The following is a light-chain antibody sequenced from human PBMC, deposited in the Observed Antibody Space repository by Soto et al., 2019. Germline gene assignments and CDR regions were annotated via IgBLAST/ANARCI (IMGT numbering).Light chain of an antibody. CDR3: SSFTSSSTFV. Sequence: QSALAQPASVSGSPGQSITISCTGTSSDVGRYNYVSWFHQHPGKAPKLMIYDVSNWPSGVSDRFSGSKSGNTASLTISGLQAEDEADYYCSSFTSSSTFVFGTGTKLTVL. J-gene: IGLJ1*01. CDR1: SSDVGRYNY. V-gene: IGLV2-14*01. CDR2: DVS.